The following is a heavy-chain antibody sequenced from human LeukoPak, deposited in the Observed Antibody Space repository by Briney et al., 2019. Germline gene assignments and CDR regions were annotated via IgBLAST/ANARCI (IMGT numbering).Heavy chain of an antibody. CDR2: INPNSGGT. V-gene: IGHV1-2*02. J-gene: IGHJ5*02. D-gene: IGHD3-10*01. CDR1: GYTFTGYY. CDR3: ARGGITMVRGVMGNWFDP. Sequence: ASVKVSCKASGYTFTGYYMHWVRQAPGQGLEWMGWINPNSGGTNYAQKFQGGVTMTRDTSISTAYMELSRLRSDDTAVYYCARGGITMVRGVMGNWFDPWGQGTLVTVSS.